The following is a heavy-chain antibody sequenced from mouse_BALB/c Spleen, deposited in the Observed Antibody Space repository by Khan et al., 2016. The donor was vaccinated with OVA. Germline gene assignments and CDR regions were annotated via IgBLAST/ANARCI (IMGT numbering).Heavy chain of an antibody. CDR2: ISYSGST. CDR1: GYSITSGYG. CDR3: ARTARIKY. Sequence: EVQLQESGPGLVKPSQSLSLTCTVTGYSITSGYGWNWIRQFPGNKLEWMCYISYSGSTNYNPSFKSRISITRDTSKNQFFLQLNSVTTEDTATYYCARTARIKYWGQGTTLTVSS. J-gene: IGHJ2*01. D-gene: IGHD1-2*01. V-gene: IGHV3-2*02.